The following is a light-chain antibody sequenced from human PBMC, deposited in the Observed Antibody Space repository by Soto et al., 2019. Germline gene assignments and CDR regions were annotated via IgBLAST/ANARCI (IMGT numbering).Light chain of an antibody. J-gene: IGKJ2*01. Sequence: DIKMTQSQSSLFASVGDRVTIPCRASQDINIYLAWFQQKPGKAPKSLIFGASSLQSGVPTNFSGSGSGTDFTLTISSLQPEDSATYYCQQYITHPYTFGQGTKVDIK. V-gene: IGKV1-16*02. CDR1: QDINIY. CDR3: QQYITHPYT. CDR2: GAS.